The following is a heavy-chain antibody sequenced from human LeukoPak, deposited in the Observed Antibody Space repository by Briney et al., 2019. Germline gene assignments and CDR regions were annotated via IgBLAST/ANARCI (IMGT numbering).Heavy chain of an antibody. V-gene: IGHV3-23*01. J-gene: IGHJ4*02. D-gene: IGHD3-22*01. CDR1: GFTVNSYG. Sequence: GRSLRLSCAASGFTVNSYGMSWVRQAPGKGLEWVSTISGSGDNTYYADSVKGRFTISRDISKNTLFVQMNSLRAEDTAIYYCAKLAYDSTGYPCWGQGTLVTVSS. CDR3: AKLAYDSTGYPC. CDR2: ISGSGDNT.